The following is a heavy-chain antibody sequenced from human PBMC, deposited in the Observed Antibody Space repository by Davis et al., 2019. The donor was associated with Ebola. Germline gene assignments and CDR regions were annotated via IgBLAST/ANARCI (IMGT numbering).Heavy chain of an antibody. CDR2: INPNSGGT. D-gene: IGHD1-26*01. CDR1: GYTFTGYY. V-gene: IGHV1-2*02. J-gene: IGHJ5*01. CDR3: AREAGATTRIYDS. Sequence: ASVKVSCQASGYTFTGYYMHWVRQAPGQGLEWMGWINPNSGGTNYAQKFQGRVTMTRDTSISTAYMELRSLRSDDTAVYYCAREAGATTRIYDSWGQGTLVTVSS.